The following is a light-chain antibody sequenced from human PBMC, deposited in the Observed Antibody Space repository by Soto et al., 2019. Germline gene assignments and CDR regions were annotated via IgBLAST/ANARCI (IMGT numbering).Light chain of an antibody. J-gene: IGKJ1*01. CDR3: QQTYTTPET. CDR2: GAS. CDR1: QSVSSN. V-gene: IGKV3-15*01. Sequence: EIVLTQSPATLSVSPGERATLSCRASQSVSSNLAWYQQKPGQAPRLLIYGASTRATAIPARFSGSGSGTEFTLTISSLQPEDFATYSCQQTYTTPETFGQGTKVDNK.